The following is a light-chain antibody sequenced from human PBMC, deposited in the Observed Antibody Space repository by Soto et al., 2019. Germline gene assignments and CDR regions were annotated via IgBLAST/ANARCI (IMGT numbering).Light chain of an antibody. Sequence: EIVLTHSPGTLSLSPGESATLSCRASQSVSSNYLAWYQQKPGQAPRLLIFGASSRASGIPDRFSGSGSGTDFTLTIGRLEPEDFAVYYCQQYGRSPATFGQGTKVEIK. V-gene: IGKV3-20*01. J-gene: IGKJ1*01. CDR3: QQYGRSPAT. CDR2: GAS. CDR1: QSVSSNY.